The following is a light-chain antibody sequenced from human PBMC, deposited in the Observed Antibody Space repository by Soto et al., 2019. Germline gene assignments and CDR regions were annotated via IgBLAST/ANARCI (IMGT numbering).Light chain of an antibody. CDR3: QHYNNWPPWT. J-gene: IGKJ1*01. CDR2: GAS. V-gene: IGKV3-15*01. CDR1: QTISSY. Sequence: EIVLTQSPATLSLSPGERATLTCRASQTISSYLAWYQQKPGQAPRLLIYGASIRATGIPARFTGSGSGTEFTLTISSLQSEDFAVYYCQHYNNWPPWTFGQGTKVDIK.